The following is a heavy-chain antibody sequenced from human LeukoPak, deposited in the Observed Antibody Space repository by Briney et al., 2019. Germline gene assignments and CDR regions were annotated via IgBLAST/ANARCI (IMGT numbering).Heavy chain of an antibody. J-gene: IGHJ3*02. Sequence: GGSLRLSCAASGFTFSSYGMNWVRQAPGKGLEGGSLIASSGRNTYYAASVKGRFTISRDNSKNTLYLQMNSLRAEDTAVYYCARDLDYYDSSGYLDAFDIWGQGTMVTVSS. D-gene: IGHD3-22*01. V-gene: IGHV3-66*01. CDR3: ARDLDYYDSSGYLDAFDI. CDR1: GFTFSSYG. CDR2: IASSGRNT.